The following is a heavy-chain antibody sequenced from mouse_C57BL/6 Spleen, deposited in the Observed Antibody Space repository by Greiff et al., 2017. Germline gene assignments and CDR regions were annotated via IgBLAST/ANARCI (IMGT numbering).Heavy chain of an antibody. D-gene: IGHD4-1*01. V-gene: IGHV3-6*01. Sequence: EVKLMESGPGLVKPSQSLSLTCSVTGYSITSGYYWNWIRQFPGNKLEWMGYISYDGSNNYNPSLKNRISITRDTSKNQFFLKLNSVTTEDTATYYCARGPWDYYFDYWGQGTTLTVSS. CDR3: ARGPWDYYFDY. J-gene: IGHJ2*01. CDR2: ISYDGSN. CDR1: GYSITSGYY.